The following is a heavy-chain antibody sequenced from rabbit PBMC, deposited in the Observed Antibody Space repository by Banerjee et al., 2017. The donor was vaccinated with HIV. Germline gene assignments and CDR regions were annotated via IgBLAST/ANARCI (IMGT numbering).Heavy chain of an antibody. CDR1: GFDLSSSYD. D-gene: IGHD4-1*01. Sequence: EESGGDLVKPEASLKLTCTASGFDLSSSYDMSWVRQAPGKGLEWIACIDNGDGSTYYANWVNGRFTISRSTSLNTVTLQMTSLTAADTATYFCARDLAGVIGWNFDLRGPGTLVTVS. J-gene: IGHJ4*01. V-gene: IGHV1S47*01. CDR3: ARDLAGVIGWNFDL. CDR2: IDNGDGST.